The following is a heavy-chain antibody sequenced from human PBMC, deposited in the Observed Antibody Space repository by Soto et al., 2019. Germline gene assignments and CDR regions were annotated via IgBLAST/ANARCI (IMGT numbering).Heavy chain of an antibody. CDR3: ARDGYYNYYDSSGPDAFDI. Sequence: GGSLRLSCAASGFTFSSYWMHWVRQAPGKGLVWVSRINSDGSSTSYADSVKGRFTISRDNAKNTLYLQMNSLRAEDTAVYYCARDGYYNYYDSSGPDAFDIWGQGTMVTVSS. D-gene: IGHD3-22*01. CDR1: GFTFSSYW. V-gene: IGHV3-74*01. CDR2: INSDGSST. J-gene: IGHJ3*02.